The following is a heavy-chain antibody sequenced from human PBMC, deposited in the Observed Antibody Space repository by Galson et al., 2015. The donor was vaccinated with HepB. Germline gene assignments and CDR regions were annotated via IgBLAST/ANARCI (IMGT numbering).Heavy chain of an antibody. Sequence: PALVKPTQTLTLTCTFSGFSLSTSGMCVSWIRQPPGKALEWLARIDWDDDKYYSTSLKTRLTISKDTSKNQVVLTMTNMDPVDTATYYCARSRALGYCSGGSCYSGDYYYYYGMDVWGQGTTVTVSS. CDR3: ARSRALGYCSGGSCYSGDYYYYYGMDV. V-gene: IGHV2-70*11. CDR1: GFSLSTSGMC. CDR2: IDWDDDK. D-gene: IGHD2-15*01. J-gene: IGHJ6*02.